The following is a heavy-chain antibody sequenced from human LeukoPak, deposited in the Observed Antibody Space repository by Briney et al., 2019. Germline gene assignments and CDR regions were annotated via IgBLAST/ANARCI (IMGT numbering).Heavy chain of an antibody. Sequence: ASVKVSCKASGYTFTSYDINWVRQAPGQGLEWMGWMNPNSGNTGYAQKFQGRVTMTRNTSISTAYMELSSLRSEDTAVYYCASSLYCSSTSCYGHYYYGMDVWGQGTTVTVSS. CDR2: MNPNSGNT. J-gene: IGHJ6*02. V-gene: IGHV1-8*01. CDR1: GYTFTSYD. CDR3: ASSLYCSSTSCYGHYYYGMDV. D-gene: IGHD2-2*01.